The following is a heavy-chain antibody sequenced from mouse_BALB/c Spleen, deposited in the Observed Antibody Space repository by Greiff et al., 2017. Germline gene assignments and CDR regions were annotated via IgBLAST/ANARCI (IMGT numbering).Heavy chain of an antibody. J-gene: IGHJ2*01. CDR1: GFTFSNYW. CDR3: TAYGYSYFDY. CDR2: IRLKSNNYAT. Sequence: EVQRVESGGGLVQPGGSMKLSCVASGFTFSNYWMNWVRQSPEKGLEWVAEIRLKSNNYATHYAESVKGRFTISRDDSKSSVYLQMNNLRAEDTGIYYCTAYGYSYFDYWGQGTTLTVSS. D-gene: IGHD2-2*01. V-gene: IGHV6-6*02.